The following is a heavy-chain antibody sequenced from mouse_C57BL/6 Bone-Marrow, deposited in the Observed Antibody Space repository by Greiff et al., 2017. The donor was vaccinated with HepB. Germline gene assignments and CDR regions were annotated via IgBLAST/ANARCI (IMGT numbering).Heavy chain of an antibody. V-gene: IGHV3-6*01. Sequence: DVKLVESGPGLVKPSQSLSLTCSVTGYSITSGYYWNWIRQFPGNKLEWMGYISYDGSNNYNPSLKNRISITRDTSKNQFFLKLNSVTTEDTATYYCASDPSYYGSSYGDYWGQGTTLTVSS. J-gene: IGHJ2*01. CDR3: ASDPSYYGSSYGDY. CDR1: GYSITSGYY. D-gene: IGHD1-1*01. CDR2: ISYDGSN.